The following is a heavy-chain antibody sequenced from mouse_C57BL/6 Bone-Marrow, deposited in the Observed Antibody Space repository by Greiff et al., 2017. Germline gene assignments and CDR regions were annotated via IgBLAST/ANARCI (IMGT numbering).Heavy chain of an antibody. CDR2: FYPGSGSI. CDR1: GYTFTEYT. CDR3: ARHEVAYYSNSAWFAY. D-gene: IGHD2-5*01. J-gene: IGHJ3*01. V-gene: IGHV1-62-2*01. Sequence: QVQLQQSGAELVKPGASVKLSCKASGYTFTEYTIHWVKQRSGQGLEWIGWFYPGSGSIKYNENLKDKATLTADKSSSTVYMELSRLTSEDSAVYFCARHEVAYYSNSAWFAYWGQGTLVTVSA.